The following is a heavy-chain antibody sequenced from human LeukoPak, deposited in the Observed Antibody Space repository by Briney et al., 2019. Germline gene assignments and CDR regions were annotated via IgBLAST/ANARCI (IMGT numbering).Heavy chain of an antibody. Sequence: PSETLSLTCTVSGYSISSGYYWGWIRQPPGKGLEWIGSIYHSGSTYYNPSLKSRVTISVDTSKNQFSLKLSSVTAADTAVYYCAREESYYNFDYWGQGTLVTVSS. CDR2: IYHSGST. CDR3: AREESYYNFDY. D-gene: IGHD1-26*01. J-gene: IGHJ4*02. V-gene: IGHV4-38-2*02. CDR1: GYSISSGYY.